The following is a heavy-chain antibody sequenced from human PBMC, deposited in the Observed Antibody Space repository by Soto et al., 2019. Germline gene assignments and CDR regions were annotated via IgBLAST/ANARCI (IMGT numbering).Heavy chain of an antibody. CDR3: ARDKTGYYYNGMDV. CDR2: IWYDGSNK. V-gene: IGHV3-33*01. CDR1: GFTFSSYG. J-gene: IGHJ6*02. Sequence: QVQVVESGGGVVQPGRSLRLSCAASGFTFSSYGMHWVRQAPGKGLEWVAGIWYDGSNKYYADSVKGRFTISRDNSKNTLYLQMNSLRAEDTAVYYCARDKTGYYYNGMDVWGQGTTVTVSS.